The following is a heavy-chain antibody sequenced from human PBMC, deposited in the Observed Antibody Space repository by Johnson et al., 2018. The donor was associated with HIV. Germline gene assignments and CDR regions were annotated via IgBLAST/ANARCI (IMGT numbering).Heavy chain of an antibody. CDR1: GFTFSSYG. CDR3: TTASGYYPFFDAFDM. D-gene: IGHD3-22*01. V-gene: IGHV3-30*02. CDR2: IRYDGSNK. J-gene: IGHJ3*02. Sequence: QVQLVESGGGLVQPGGSLRLSCAASGFTFSSYGMHWVRQAPGKGLEWAAFIRYDGSNKYYADCVKGRFTISRDNSKNTLYLQMNSLKTEDTAVYYCTTASGYYPFFDAFDMWGQGTMVTVSS.